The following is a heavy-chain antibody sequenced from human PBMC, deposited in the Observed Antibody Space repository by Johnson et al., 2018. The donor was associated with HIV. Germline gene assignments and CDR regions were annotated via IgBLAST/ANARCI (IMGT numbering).Heavy chain of an antibody. D-gene: IGHD7-27*01. CDR1: GFTFGSYG. Sequence: QVQLVESGGGVVQPGRSLRLSCAASGFTFGSYGMHWVRQAPGKGLEWVAVIWYDGSNKYYADSVKGRFTISRDNSKNTLYLQMNSLRAEDTAVYYCRIDLGLEGLGADAFDIWGQGTMVTVSS. J-gene: IGHJ3*02. CDR3: RIDLGLEGLGADAFDI. CDR2: IWYDGSNK. V-gene: IGHV3-33*01.